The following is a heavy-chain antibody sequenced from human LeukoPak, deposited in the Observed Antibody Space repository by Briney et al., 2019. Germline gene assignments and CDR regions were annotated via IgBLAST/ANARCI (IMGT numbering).Heavy chain of an antibody. CDR1: KFTVSSNY. V-gene: IGHV3-21*01. D-gene: IGHD3-3*01. Sequence: GGSLRLSCAASKFTVSSNYMSWVRQTPGKGLEWVSSISSSSSYIYYADSVKGRFTISRDNSKNTLYLQMNSLRAEDTAVYYCAKDGTIFGFDYWGQGTLVTVSS. CDR3: AKDGTIFGFDY. J-gene: IGHJ4*02. CDR2: ISSSSSYI.